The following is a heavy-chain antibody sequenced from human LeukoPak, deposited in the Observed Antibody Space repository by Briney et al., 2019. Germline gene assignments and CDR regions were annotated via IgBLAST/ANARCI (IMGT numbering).Heavy chain of an antibody. Sequence: SVKVSCKASGGTFSSYAISWVRQAPGQGLEWMGGIIPIFGTANYAQKFQGRVTITADESTSTAYMELSSLRSEDTAVYYCVRDRFRYGGYLPVFDYWGQGTLVTVSS. CDR2: IIPIFGTA. J-gene: IGHJ4*02. CDR3: VRDRFRYGGYLPVFDY. V-gene: IGHV1-69*13. CDR1: GGTFSSYA. D-gene: IGHD5-12*01.